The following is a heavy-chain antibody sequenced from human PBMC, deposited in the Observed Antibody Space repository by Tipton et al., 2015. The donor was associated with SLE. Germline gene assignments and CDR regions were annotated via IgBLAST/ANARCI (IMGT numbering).Heavy chain of an antibody. Sequence: TLSLTCTVSGGSVSTSDYYWGWIRQPPGKGLEWIGNIYYSGSTYYNTSLKSRVSISIDTSKNKFSLKLNSVTAADTAMYYCARASERIGHFDYWGRGTLVTVSS. J-gene: IGHJ4*02. V-gene: IGHV4-39*07. CDR3: ARASERIGHFDY. CDR2: IYYSGST. CDR1: GGSVSTSDYY. D-gene: IGHD1-1*01.